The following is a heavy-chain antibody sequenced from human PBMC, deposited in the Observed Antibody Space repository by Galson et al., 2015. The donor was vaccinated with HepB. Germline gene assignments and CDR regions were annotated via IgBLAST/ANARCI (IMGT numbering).Heavy chain of an antibody. V-gene: IGHV3-23*01. CDR2: ISGSGGNT. J-gene: IGHJ5*02. D-gene: IGHD6-19*01. CDR3: AKDKQWLANNWFDP. Sequence: SLRLSCAASGFTFSSYAMSWVRQAPGKGLEWVSAISGSGGNTYYADSVKGRFTISRDNSQNTLYLQMNSLRAEDTALYYCAKDKQWLANNWFDPWGQGTLVTVSS. CDR1: GFTFSSYA.